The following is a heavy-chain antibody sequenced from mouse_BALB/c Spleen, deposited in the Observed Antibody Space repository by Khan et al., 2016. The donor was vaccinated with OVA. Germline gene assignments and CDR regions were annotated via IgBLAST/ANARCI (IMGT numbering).Heavy chain of an antibody. CDR2: IWGDGTT. J-gene: IGHJ4*01. Sequence: VELVESGPGLVAPSQSLSITCTVSGFSLTGYGVNWVRQPPGKGLEWLGMIWGDGTTDYNSALNSRLSISKDNSKRQVFLKMNSLQTDDTARYYCARAYYGNYREAMDYWGQGTSVTVSS. V-gene: IGHV2-6-7*01. CDR3: ARAYYGNYREAMDY. CDR1: GFSLTGYG. D-gene: IGHD2-10*01.